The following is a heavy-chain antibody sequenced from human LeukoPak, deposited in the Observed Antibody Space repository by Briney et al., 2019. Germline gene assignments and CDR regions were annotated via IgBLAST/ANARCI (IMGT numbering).Heavy chain of an antibody. CDR2: IYYSGST. V-gene: IGHV4-39*07. D-gene: IGHD2-21*01. CDR3: SPISYYCYYMDV. CDR1: GGSISSSSYY. J-gene: IGHJ6*03. Sequence: PSETLSLTCTVSGGSISSSSYYWGWIRQPPGKGLEWIGSIYYSGSTYYNPSLKSRVTISVDTSKNQFSLKLSSVTAADTAVYYCSPISYYCYYMDVWGKGTTVTVSS.